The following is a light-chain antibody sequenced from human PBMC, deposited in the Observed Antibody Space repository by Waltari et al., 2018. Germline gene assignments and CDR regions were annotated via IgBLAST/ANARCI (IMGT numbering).Light chain of an antibody. J-gene: IGLJ3*02. V-gene: IGLV2-14*01. Sequence: QSALTQPASLSGSPGQAITISCTGTISDVGGYNYALWYQQHPGKAPKLMIYDVSNRPSGVSNRFSGSKSGNTASLTISGLQAEDEADYYCSSYTSSSTWVFGGGTKLTVL. CDR3: SSYTSSSTWV. CDR2: DVS. CDR1: ISDVGGYNY.